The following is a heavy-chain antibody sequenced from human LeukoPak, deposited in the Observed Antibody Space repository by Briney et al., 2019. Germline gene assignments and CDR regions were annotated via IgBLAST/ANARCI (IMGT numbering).Heavy chain of an antibody. V-gene: IGHV1-2*02. Sequence: GASVKVSCKASGYTFTGYYMHWVRQAPGQGLEWMGWINPNSGGTNYAQKFQGRVTITADKSTSTAYMELSSLRSEDTAVYYCARDAGYSYGSPFDYWGQGTLVTVSS. CDR1: GYTFTGYY. D-gene: IGHD5-18*01. CDR3: ARDAGYSYGSPFDY. CDR2: INPNSGGT. J-gene: IGHJ4*02.